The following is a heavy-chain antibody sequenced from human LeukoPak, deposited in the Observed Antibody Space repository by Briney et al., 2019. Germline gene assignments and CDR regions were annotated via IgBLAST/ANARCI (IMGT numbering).Heavy chain of an antibody. V-gene: IGHV1-46*01. CDR3: ATDVRGGITMVRGVISPFNWFDP. D-gene: IGHD3-10*01. CDR2: INPSGGST. J-gene: IGHJ5*02. CDR1: GYTFTSYY. Sequence: ASVRVSCKASGYTFTSYYMHWVRQAPGQGLEWVGIINPSGGSTSYAQKFQGRVTMTEDTSTDTAYMELSSLRSEDTAVYYCATDVRGGITMVRGVISPFNWFDPWGQGTLVTVSS.